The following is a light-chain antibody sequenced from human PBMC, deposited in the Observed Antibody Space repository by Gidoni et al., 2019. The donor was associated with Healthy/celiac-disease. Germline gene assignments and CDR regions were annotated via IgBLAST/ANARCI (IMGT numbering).Light chain of an antibody. CDR3: QQYYSTLFT. CDR2: WAS. CDR1: QSVLYSSNNKNY. V-gene: IGKV4-1*01. Sequence: DIVMTQSPDSLAVSLGERATINCKSRQSVLYSSNNKNYLAWYQQKPGQPPKLLIYWASTRESGVPDRFSGSGSGTDFTLTISSLQAEDVAVYYCQQYYSTLFTFGPXTKVDIK. J-gene: IGKJ3*01.